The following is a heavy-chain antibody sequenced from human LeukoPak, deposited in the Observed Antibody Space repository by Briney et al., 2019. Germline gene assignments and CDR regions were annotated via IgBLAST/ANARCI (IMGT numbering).Heavy chain of an antibody. V-gene: IGHV3-74*01. CDR1: GFTFSSYW. Sequence: PGGSLRLSCAGSGFTFSSYWMHWVRQGLGQRLAWVSRITSDGGSTSYADSVKGRFTISRDNARNTLYLQMNSLRDEDTAVYYCARDYAVGEPFDIWGQGTMVTVSS. D-gene: IGHD3-16*01. J-gene: IGHJ3*02. CDR2: ITSDGGST. CDR3: ARDYAVGEPFDI.